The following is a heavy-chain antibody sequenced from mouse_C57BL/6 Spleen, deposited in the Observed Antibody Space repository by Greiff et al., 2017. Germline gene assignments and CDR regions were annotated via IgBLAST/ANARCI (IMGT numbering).Heavy chain of an antibody. CDR2: IDPSDSYT. CDR1: GYTFTSYW. J-gene: IGHJ2*01. CDR3: ARGAEDYFDD. V-gene: IGHV1-69*01. Sequence: QVQLQQSGAELVMPGASVKLSCKASGYTFTSYWIHWVKQRPGQGLEWIGEIDPSDSYTNYNQKFKGKSTLTVDKSSRTAYMQLSSLTSEDSAVYYCARGAEDYFDDWGQGTTLTVSS.